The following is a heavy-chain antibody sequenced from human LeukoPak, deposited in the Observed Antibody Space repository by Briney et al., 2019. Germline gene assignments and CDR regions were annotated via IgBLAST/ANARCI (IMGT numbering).Heavy chain of an antibody. CDR1: GFTFSSYA. CDR2: ISGSGGST. Sequence: GGSLRLSCAASGFTFSSYAMSWVRQAPGKGLEWVSAISGSGGSTYYADSVKGRFTISRDNSKNTLYLQMNSLRAEVTAVYYCAKLPGVGYCTNGVCSIDYWGQGTLVTVSS. J-gene: IGHJ4*02. V-gene: IGHV3-23*01. D-gene: IGHD2-8*01. CDR3: AKLPGVGYCTNGVCSIDY.